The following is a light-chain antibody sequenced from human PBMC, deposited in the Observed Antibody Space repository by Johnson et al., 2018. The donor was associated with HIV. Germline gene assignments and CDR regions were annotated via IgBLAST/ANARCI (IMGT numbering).Light chain of an antibody. J-gene: IGLJ1*01. CDR2: DNT. Sequence: QSVLTQPPSVSAAPGQKVTISCSGSSSNIGNNYVSWYQQLPGTAPKLLIYDNTKRPSGIPDRFSGSKSDTSATLGITGLQTGDEADYFCGTWDNSLSAYVFATGTKVTVL. CDR3: GTWDNSLSAYV. CDR1: SSNIGNNY. V-gene: IGLV1-51*01.